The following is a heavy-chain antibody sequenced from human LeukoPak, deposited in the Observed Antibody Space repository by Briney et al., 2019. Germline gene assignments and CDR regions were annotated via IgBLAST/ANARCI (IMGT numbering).Heavy chain of an antibody. CDR2: INHSGST. V-gene: IGHV4-34*01. CDR3: ASGNTLNGLDY. CDR1: GGSFSGYY. Sequence: PSETLSLTCAVYGGSFSGYYWSWIRQPPGKGLEWIGEINHSGSTNYSPSLKSRLTISIDTSKNQFSLRLTSVTGADTAVYYCASGNTLNGLDYWGQGTLVSVSS. J-gene: IGHJ4*02. D-gene: IGHD2/OR15-2a*01.